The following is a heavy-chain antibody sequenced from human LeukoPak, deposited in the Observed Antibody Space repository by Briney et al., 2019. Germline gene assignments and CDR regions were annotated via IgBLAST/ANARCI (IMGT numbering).Heavy chain of an antibody. J-gene: IGHJ6*03. CDR2: ISSSGSTI. V-gene: IGHV3-48*03. Sequence: GGSLRLSCAASGFTFSTYEMNWVRQAPGKGLEWVSYISSSGSTIYYADSVKGRFTISRDNSKNTLYLQMNSLRAEDTAVYYCAKGVSYYYYYMDVWGKGTTVTISS. CDR3: AKGVSYYYYYMDV. CDR1: GFTFSTYE.